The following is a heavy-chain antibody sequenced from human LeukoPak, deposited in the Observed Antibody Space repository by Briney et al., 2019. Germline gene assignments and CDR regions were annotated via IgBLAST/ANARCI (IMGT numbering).Heavy chain of an antibody. Sequence: SETLSLTCTVSGGSISSSSYYWGWIRQPPGKGLEWIGEISHSGSTNYNPSLKSRVTISIDTSKNQFSLKLSSVTAADTAVYYCARGRSFYDYVWGSLGRLDYWGQGTLVTVSS. D-gene: IGHD3-16*01. CDR3: ARGRSFYDYVWGSLGRLDY. J-gene: IGHJ4*02. CDR2: ISHSGST. V-gene: IGHV4-39*07. CDR1: GGSISSSSYY.